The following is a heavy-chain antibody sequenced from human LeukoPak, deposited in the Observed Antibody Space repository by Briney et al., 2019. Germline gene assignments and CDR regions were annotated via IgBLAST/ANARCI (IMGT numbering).Heavy chain of an antibody. CDR1: GGSISSYY. V-gene: IGHV4-59*01. D-gene: IGHD1-26*01. Sequence: PSETLSLTCTVSGGSISSYYWSWIRQPPGKGLEWLGYIYYSGSTNYNPSLKSRVTISVDTSKNQFSLKLSSVTAADTAVYYCARVVYSGSYYDWFDPWGQGTLVTVSS. CDR3: ARVVYSGSYYDWFDP. J-gene: IGHJ5*02. CDR2: IYYSGST.